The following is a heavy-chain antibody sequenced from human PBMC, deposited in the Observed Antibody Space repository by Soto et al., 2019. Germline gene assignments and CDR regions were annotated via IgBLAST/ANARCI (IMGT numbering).Heavy chain of an antibody. Sequence: QVQLVQSGAEVKKPGASVKVSCKASGYTFTSYGISWVRQAPGQGLEWMGWISAYNGNTNYAQKLQGRGTMTTDTSQSTGYMEVRGLRSDDPAGYYCAREAVATDNFDYWGQGTLVNVSS. V-gene: IGHV1-18*01. CDR3: AREAVATDNFDY. D-gene: IGHD5-12*01. J-gene: IGHJ4*02. CDR2: ISAYNGNT. CDR1: GYTFTSYG.